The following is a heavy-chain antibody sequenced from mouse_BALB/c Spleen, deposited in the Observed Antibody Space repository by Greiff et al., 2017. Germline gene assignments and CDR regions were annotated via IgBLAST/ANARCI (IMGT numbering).Heavy chain of an antibody. D-gene: IGHD1-2*01. CDR1: GFTFSSYA. CDR2: ISSGGSYT. CDR3: ARATAPHYYAMDD. J-gene: IGHJ4*01. Sequence: EVQLVESGGGLVKPGGSLKLSCAASGFTFSSYAMSWVRQSPEKRLEWVAEISSGGSYTYYPDTVTGRFTISRDNAKNTLYLEMSSLRSEDTAMYYCARATAPHYYAMDDWGQGTSVTVSS. V-gene: IGHV5-9-4*01.